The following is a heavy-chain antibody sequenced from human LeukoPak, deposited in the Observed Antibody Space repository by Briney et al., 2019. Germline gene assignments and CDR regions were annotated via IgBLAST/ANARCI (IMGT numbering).Heavy chain of an antibody. V-gene: IGHV3-53*05. CDR2: IYADGNT. CDR3: AKDQSITMVRGAPGNDY. J-gene: IGHJ4*02. Sequence: SGGSLRLSCAASGFIVNTNYMTWVRQAPGRGLEWVSFIYADGNTYYADSVKGRFTISRDNSRNTLYLQMNSLRAEDTAVYYCAKDQSITMVRGAPGNDYWGQGTLVTVSS. CDR1: GFIVNTNY. D-gene: IGHD3-10*01.